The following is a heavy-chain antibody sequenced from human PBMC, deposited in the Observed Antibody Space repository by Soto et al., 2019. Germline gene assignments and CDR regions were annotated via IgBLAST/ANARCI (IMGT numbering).Heavy chain of an antibody. CDR1: VGSISSSSYY. V-gene: IGHV4-39*01. D-gene: IGHD2-8*02. CDR2: VYYSGST. J-gene: IGHJ5*02. CDR3: ARHVGYVVVYKFWFDP. Sequence: QLQLQESGPGLVKPSETLSLTCTVSVGSISSSSYYWGWIRQPPGKGLEWIGSVYYSGSTYYNPSLKSRVTISVDTSKNQFSLKLRDVTAADTAVYYCARHVGYVVVYKFWFDPWGQGTLVTVSS.